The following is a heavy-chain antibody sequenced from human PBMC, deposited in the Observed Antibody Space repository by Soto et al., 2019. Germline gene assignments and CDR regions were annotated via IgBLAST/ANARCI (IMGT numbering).Heavy chain of an antibody. CDR1: GGTFSSYT. J-gene: IGHJ4*02. CDR2: IIPILGIA. Sequence: GASVKVSCKASGGTFSSYTISWVRQAPGQGLEWMGRIIPILGIANYAQKFQGRVTITADKSTSTAYMELSSLRSEDTAVYYCALEGDSRLTALDYWGQGTLVTFSS. D-gene: IGHD3-16*01. CDR3: ALEGDSRLTALDY. V-gene: IGHV1-69*02.